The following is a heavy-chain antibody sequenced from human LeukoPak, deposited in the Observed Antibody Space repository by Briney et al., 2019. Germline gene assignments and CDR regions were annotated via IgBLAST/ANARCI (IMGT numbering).Heavy chain of an antibody. CDR2: ISSSGSTI. CDR1: GFTFSDYY. D-gene: IGHD6-13*01. J-gene: IGHJ5*02. CDR3: ARDQVSSWYVGVYGWFDP. Sequence: GGSLRLSCAASGFTFSDYYMSWIRQPPGKGLEWVSYISSSGSTIYYADSVKGRFTISRDNAKNSLYLQMNSLRAEDTAVYYCARDQVSSWYVGVYGWFDPWGQGTLVTVSS. V-gene: IGHV3-11*01.